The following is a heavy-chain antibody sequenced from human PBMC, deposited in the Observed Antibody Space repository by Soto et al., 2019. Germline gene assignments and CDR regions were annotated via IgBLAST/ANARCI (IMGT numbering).Heavy chain of an antibody. CDR2: ISSNSSYI. D-gene: IGHD5-18*01. V-gene: IGHV3-21*01. Sequence: VGSLRLSCAASGFTFSSYSMNWVRQAPGKGLEWVSSISSNSSYIYYADSVKGRFTISRDNAKNSLYLQMNSLSAEDTAVYYCASDGEGTAMVRAGYYYGMDVWGQGTTVTVSS. CDR3: ASDGEGTAMVRAGYYYGMDV. J-gene: IGHJ6*02. CDR1: GFTFSSYS.